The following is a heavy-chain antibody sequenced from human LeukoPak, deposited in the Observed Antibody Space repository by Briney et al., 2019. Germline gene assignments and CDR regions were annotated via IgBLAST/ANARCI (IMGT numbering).Heavy chain of an antibody. J-gene: IGHJ4*02. CDR2: IIPILGIA. CDR1: GGTFSSYA. D-gene: IGHD4-11*01. V-gene: IGHV1-69*04. Sequence: ASVKVSCKASGGTFSSYAISWVRQAPGQGLEWMGRIIPILGIANYAQKFQGRVTITADKCTSTPYMELSRLRSEDTAVYYCARHRNSNYAFREYYFDYWGQGTLVTVSS. CDR3: ARHRNSNYAFREYYFDY.